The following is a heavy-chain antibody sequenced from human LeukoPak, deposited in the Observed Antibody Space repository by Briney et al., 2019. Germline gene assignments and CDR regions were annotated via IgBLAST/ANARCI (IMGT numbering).Heavy chain of an antibody. D-gene: IGHD3-22*01. CDR2: MYYSGST. J-gene: IGHJ5*02. V-gene: IGHV4-30-4*01. CDR1: GGSISSGDYY. CDR3: ARPYYYDSRIDP. Sequence: SQTLSLTCTVCGGSISSGDYYWRWIRQPPGRGLEWIAYMYYSGSTYYNPSLKSRVTMSAYTSKNQLSLKLSSVTAADTAVYYCARPYYYDSRIDPWGQGILVTVSS.